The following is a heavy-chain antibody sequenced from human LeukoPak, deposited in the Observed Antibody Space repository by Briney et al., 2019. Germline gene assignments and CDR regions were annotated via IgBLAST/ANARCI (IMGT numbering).Heavy chain of an antibody. Sequence: SETLSLTCTVSGGSISSGGYYWSWIRHHPEKGLEWIGYIYYSGSTYYNPSLKSRVTISVDTSKNQFSLKLSSVTAADTAVYYCARGNIVVVPAANNWFDPWGQGTLVTVSS. J-gene: IGHJ5*02. CDR1: GGSISSGGYY. D-gene: IGHD2-2*01. V-gene: IGHV4-31*03. CDR2: IYYSGST. CDR3: ARGNIVVVPAANNWFDP.